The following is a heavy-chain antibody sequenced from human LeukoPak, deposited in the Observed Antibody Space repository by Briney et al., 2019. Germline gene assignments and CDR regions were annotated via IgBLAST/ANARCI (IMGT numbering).Heavy chain of an antibody. CDR3: ARRGDI. J-gene: IGHJ3*02. CDR1: GGSISSYY. D-gene: IGHD3-10*01. Sequence: SETLSLTCTVSGGSISSYYWSWIRQPPGKGLEWIGYIYYSGTSDYNPPLKSRVTISLDTSKNQFSLKLISVTAADTAVYYCARRGDIWGQGTMVTVSS. V-gene: IGHV4-59*08. CDR2: IYYSGTS.